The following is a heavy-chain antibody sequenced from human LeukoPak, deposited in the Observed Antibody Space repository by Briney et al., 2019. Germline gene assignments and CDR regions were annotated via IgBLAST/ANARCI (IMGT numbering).Heavy chain of an antibody. D-gene: IGHD6-13*01. Sequence: GGSLRLSCAASGFTFSSYAMSWVRQAPGKGLEWVSAISGSGGSTYYADSVKGRFTISRDNSKNTLYLQMNSLRAEDTAVYYCAKGVSRGYYYYYMDVWGKGTTVTVSS. J-gene: IGHJ6*03. CDR2: ISGSGGST. CDR1: GFTFSSYA. CDR3: AKGVSRGYYYYYMDV. V-gene: IGHV3-23*01.